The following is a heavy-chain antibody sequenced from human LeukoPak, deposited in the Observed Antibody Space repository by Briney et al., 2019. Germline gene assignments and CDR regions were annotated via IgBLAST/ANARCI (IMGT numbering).Heavy chain of an antibody. D-gene: IGHD3-9*01. CDR3: ASMPFLTGYYIRSGKYYFDY. Sequence: PSETLSLTCTVSGGSISSSKYYWGWIRQPPGKGLEWIGTIFNNGSTHYNPSLKSRVTISVDTSKNQFSLKLSSVTAADTAVYYCASMPFLTGYYIRSGKYYFDYWGQGTLVTVSS. J-gene: IGHJ4*02. V-gene: IGHV4-39*07. CDR1: GGSISSSKYY. CDR2: IFNNGST.